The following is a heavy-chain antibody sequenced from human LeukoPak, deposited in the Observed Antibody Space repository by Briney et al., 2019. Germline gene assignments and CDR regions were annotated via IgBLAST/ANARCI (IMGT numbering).Heavy chain of an antibody. CDR1: GFTFSSYG. CDR3: ARGGTKPEVFDY. J-gene: IGHJ4*02. CDR2: IRYDGSNK. V-gene: IGHV3-30*02. Sequence: GGSLRLSCAASGFTFSSYGMHWVRQAPGKGLEWVAFIRYDGSNKYYADSVKGRFTISRDNSKNTLYLQMNSPRAEDTAVYYCARGGTKPEVFDYWGQGTLVTVSS.